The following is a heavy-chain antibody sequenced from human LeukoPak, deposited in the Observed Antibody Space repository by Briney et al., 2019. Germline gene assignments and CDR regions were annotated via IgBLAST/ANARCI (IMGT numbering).Heavy chain of an antibody. CDR1: GFTFSSYA. CDR3: ARGGDSSGYYYCDQ. Sequence: PGGSLRLSCAASGFTFSSYAMSWVRQAPGKGLEWVSAISGSGGSTYYADSVKGRFTISRDNAKNTLYLQMNSLRVEDTAVYYCARGGDSSGYYYCDQWGQGTLVTVSS. J-gene: IGHJ4*02. V-gene: IGHV3-23*01. D-gene: IGHD3-22*01. CDR2: ISGSGGST.